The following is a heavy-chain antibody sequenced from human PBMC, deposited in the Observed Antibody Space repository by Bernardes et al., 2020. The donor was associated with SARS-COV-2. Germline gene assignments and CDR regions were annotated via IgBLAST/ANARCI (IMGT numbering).Heavy chain of an antibody. V-gene: IGHV3-48*01. CDR1: GFTFSSYS. CDR3: ARMIFGVVTPLYYFDY. J-gene: IGHJ4*02. D-gene: IGHD3-3*01. Sequence: GGSLRLSCAASGFTFSSYSMNWVRQAPGKGLEWVSYISSSSSTIYYADSVKGRFTISRDNAKNSLYLQMNSLRAEDTAVYYCARMIFGVVTPLYYFDYWGQGTLVTVSS. CDR2: ISSSSSTI.